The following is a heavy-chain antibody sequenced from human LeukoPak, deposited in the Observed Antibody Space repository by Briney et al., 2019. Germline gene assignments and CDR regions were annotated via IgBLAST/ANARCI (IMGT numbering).Heavy chain of an antibody. D-gene: IGHD4/OR15-4a*01. CDR1: GGSISSYY. J-gene: IGHJ5*02. V-gene: IGHV4-59*01. Sequence: PSETLSLTCTVSGGSISSYYWSWIRQSPGGGLDWIGYIYYSGDTAYNPSLRSRVTLSVDTSKNQFSLQLRSVTTADTAVYYCVRGPYGASISKWFDPWGQGTQVIVSP. CDR2: IYYSGDT. CDR3: VRGPYGASISKWFDP.